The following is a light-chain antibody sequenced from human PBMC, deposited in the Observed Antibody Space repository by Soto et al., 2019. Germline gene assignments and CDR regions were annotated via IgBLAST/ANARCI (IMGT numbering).Light chain of an antibody. CDR3: QQRSNWPPRFT. CDR2: DAS. V-gene: IGKV3-11*01. J-gene: IGKJ3*01. Sequence: EIVLTQSPATLSLSPGERATLSCRASQSVSSYLAWYQQKPGQAPRLLIYDASNRATGIPARFSGSGSGTDFPLTISSLEPEDFAVYYGQQRSNWPPRFTFGPGTKVDIK. CDR1: QSVSSY.